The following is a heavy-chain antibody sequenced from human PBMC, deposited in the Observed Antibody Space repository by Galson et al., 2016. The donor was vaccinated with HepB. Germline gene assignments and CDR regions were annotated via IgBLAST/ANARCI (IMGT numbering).Heavy chain of an antibody. CDR2: IYPGDSET. J-gene: IGHJ6*01. Sequence: QSGAEVKKPGESLKIPCKGSGYSFTSYWIGWVRQMPGKGLEWMGTIYPGDSETRYSPSFQGQVTISADKSITTAYLQWSSLKASDTAMYYWAKFGCSTFGCPDDYYYYGVDVWGQGTTVTVSS. V-gene: IGHV5-51*01. CDR3: AKFGCSTFGCPDDYYYYGVDV. CDR1: GYSFTSYW. D-gene: IGHD3-3*02.